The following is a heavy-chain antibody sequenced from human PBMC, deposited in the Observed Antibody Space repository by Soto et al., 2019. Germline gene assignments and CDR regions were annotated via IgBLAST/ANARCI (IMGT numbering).Heavy chain of an antibody. CDR1: GFTFSSYA. D-gene: IGHD1-1*01. Sequence: GGSLRLSCAASGFTFSSYAMHWVRQAPGKGLEWVAVISYDGSNKYYADSVKGRFTISRDNSKNTLYLQMNSLRAEDKAVYYRARDLRTYRMEYYFDYGGQGTLVTVSS. V-gene: IGHV3-30-3*01. CDR2: ISYDGSNK. CDR3: ARDLRTYRMEYYFDY. J-gene: IGHJ4*02.